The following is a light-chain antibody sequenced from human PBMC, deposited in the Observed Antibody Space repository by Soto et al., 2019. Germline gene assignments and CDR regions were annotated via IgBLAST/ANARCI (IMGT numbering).Light chain of an antibody. CDR1: QSVSSRN. V-gene: IGKV3-20*01. J-gene: IGKJ5*01. Sequence: IVMTQSPATLSLSPGERATLSCRASQSVSSRNLAWYQQKPGQAPRLLIYGASSRATGIPDRFSGSGSGTDFTLAIRRLEPEDSAVYYCQQYGGSPSITFGQGTRLEIK. CDR2: GAS. CDR3: QQYGGSPSIT.